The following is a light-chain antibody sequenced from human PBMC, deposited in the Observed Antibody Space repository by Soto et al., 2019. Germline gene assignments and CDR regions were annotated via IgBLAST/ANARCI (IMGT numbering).Light chain of an antibody. CDR3: QYYGTSFFN. J-gene: IGKJ3*01. V-gene: IGKV3-15*01. CDR1: QRVIMN. CDR2: GSS. Sequence: IVMTPSPATLSVSPFERATLSCSSIQRVIMNLALYQQKPGQAPRLLIYGSSPRATGIPARFSGSGSETDFTLTISRLAPEDFAVYYCQYYGTSFFNCGTGPKGDIK.